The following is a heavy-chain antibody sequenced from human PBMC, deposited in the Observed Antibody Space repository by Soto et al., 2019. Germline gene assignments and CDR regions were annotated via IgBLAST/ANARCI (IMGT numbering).Heavy chain of an antibody. Sequence: QVQLVQSGAEVKKPGSSVKVSCKASGGTFSSYAISWVRQAPGQGLEWMGGIIPIFGTANYAQKFQGRVTITADKSTSTAYMERSSLRSEDTAVYYCARGSSWYASPTLTWFDPWGQGTLVTVSS. CDR3: ARGSSWYASPTLTWFDP. J-gene: IGHJ5*02. CDR2: IIPIFGTA. V-gene: IGHV1-69*06. CDR1: GGTFSSYA. D-gene: IGHD6-13*01.